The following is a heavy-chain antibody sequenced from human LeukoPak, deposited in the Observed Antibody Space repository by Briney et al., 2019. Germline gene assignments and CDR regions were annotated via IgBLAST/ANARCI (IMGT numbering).Heavy chain of an antibody. CDR3: ARSRYLDY. CDR2: IKQDGSGK. CDR1: GFTFSTYW. V-gene: IGHV3-7*01. J-gene: IGHJ4*02. Sequence: GGSLRVSCAASGFTFSTYWMSWVRQAPGKGLEWVANIKQDGSGKNYVDSVKGRFTISRDNAKNSLYLQMNSLRAEDTAVYYCARSRYLDYWGQGTLVTVFS.